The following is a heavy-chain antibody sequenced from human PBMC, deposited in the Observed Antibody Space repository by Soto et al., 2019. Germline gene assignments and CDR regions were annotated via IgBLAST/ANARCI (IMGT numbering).Heavy chain of an antibody. CDR1: GGAISSYY. V-gene: IGHV4-59*08. Sequence: LSLTCTVSGGAISSYYWSWIRQPPGKGLEWIGYIYYSGSTNYNPSLKSRVTISVDTSKNQFSLKLSSVTAADTAVYYCARRYGYSFDYWGQGTLVTVSS. CDR3: ARRYGYSFDY. D-gene: IGHD1-1*01. CDR2: IYYSGST. J-gene: IGHJ4*02.